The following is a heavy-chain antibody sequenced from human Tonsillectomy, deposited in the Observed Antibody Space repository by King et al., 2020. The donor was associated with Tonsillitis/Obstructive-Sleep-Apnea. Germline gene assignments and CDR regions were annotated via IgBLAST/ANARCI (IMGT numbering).Heavy chain of an antibody. V-gene: IGHV3-49*05. CDR1: GFTFGDYA. Sequence: VQLVESGGGLVKPGRSLRLSCTASGFTFGDYAMSWFRQAPGKGLEWVGFIRSKAYGGTTEYAASVKGRFTISRDDSKSIAYLQMNSLKTEDTAVYYCTRSPLYCSSTSCYAFDCWGQGTLVTVSS. D-gene: IGHD2-2*01. CDR2: IRSKAYGGTT. CDR3: TRSPLYCSSTSCYAFDC. J-gene: IGHJ4*02.